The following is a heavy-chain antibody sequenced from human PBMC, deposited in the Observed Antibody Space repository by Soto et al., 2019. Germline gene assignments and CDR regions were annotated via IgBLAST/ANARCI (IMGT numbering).Heavy chain of an antibody. CDR3: AKDLRALYCSSARGWGGGYFDC. CDR2: ISYDGSNK. Sequence: QVQLVESGGGVVQPGRSLRLSCAASGFTFSNYGMHWVRQAPGKGLEWVAVISYDGSNKYYADSVKGRFTISRDNSKNALFLQVNSLRGEDTAVYYCAKDLRALYCSSARGWGGGYFDCWGQGTLVTVSS. V-gene: IGHV3-30*18. J-gene: IGHJ4*02. CDR1: GFTFSNYG. D-gene: IGHD2-2*01.